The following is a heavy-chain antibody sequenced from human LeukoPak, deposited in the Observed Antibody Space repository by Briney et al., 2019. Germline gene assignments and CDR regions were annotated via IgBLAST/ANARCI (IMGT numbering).Heavy chain of an antibody. Sequence: RPGGSLRLSCAASGFTFDDYGISWVRQAPGKGLEWVSGINWNGGSTGYADSVKGRFTISRDNAKNSLYLQMNSLSAEDTALYYCASWGAYCSSTSCPNWFDPWGQGTLVTVSS. V-gene: IGHV3-20*04. CDR1: GFTFDDYG. J-gene: IGHJ5*02. D-gene: IGHD2-2*01. CDR3: ASWGAYCSSTSCPNWFDP. CDR2: INWNGGST.